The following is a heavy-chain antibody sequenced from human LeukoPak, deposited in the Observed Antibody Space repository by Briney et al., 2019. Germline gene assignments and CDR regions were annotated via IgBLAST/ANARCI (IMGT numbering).Heavy chain of an antibody. Sequence: GASVKVSCKASGGTFSSYAIGWVRQAPGQGLEWMGGIIPIFGTANYAQKFQGRVTITTDESTSTAYMELSSLRSEDTAVYYCGYYYGSGSQYDYYYYYMDVWGKGTTVTVSS. D-gene: IGHD3-10*01. CDR2: IIPIFGTA. CDR1: GGTFSSYA. V-gene: IGHV1-69*05. CDR3: GYYYGSGSQYDYYYYYMDV. J-gene: IGHJ6*03.